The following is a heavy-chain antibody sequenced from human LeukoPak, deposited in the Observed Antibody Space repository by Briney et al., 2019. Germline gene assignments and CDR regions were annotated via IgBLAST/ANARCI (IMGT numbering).Heavy chain of an antibody. CDR1: GYTFTSYG. D-gene: IGHD6-13*01. Sequence: SVKVSCKASGYTFTSYGISWVRQAPGQGLEWMGGISPIFGTANYAQKFQGRVTITTDESTSTAYMDLSSLRSEDTAVYYCASGRALAAAVYWGQGTLVTVSS. J-gene: IGHJ4*02. CDR2: ISPIFGTA. V-gene: IGHV1-69*05. CDR3: ASGRALAAAVY.